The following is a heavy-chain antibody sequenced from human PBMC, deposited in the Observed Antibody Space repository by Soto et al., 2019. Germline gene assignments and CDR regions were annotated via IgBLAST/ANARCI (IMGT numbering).Heavy chain of an antibody. Sequence: SETLSLTCTVSGGSISSSSYYWGWIRQPPGKGLEWIGSIYYSGSTYYNPSLKSRVTISVDTSKNQFSLKLSSVTAADTAVYYWARFISGSYYNYHGMDVWGQGTTVTAP. CDR1: GGSISSSSYY. J-gene: IGHJ6*02. CDR2: IYYSGST. D-gene: IGHD1-26*01. V-gene: IGHV4-39*01. CDR3: ARFISGSYYNYHGMDV.